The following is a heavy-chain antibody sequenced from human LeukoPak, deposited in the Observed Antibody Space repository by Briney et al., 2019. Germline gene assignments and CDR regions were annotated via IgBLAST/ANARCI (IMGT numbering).Heavy chain of an antibody. J-gene: IGHJ4*02. CDR3: ARPHYGDYEFVY. CDR2: MNPNSGNT. CDR1: GYTFTSYD. V-gene: IGHV1-8*01. Sequence: ASVKVSCKASGYTFTSYDINWVRQATGQGLEWMGWMNPNSGNTGYAQKFQGRVTMTRNTSISTAYMELSSLRSEDTAVYYCARPHYGDYEFVYWGQGTLVTVSS. D-gene: IGHD4-17*01.